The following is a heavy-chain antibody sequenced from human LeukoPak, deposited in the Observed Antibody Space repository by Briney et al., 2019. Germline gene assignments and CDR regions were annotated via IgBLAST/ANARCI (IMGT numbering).Heavy chain of an antibody. V-gene: IGHV4-61*02. D-gene: IGHD2-2*01. CDR3: ARARYCSSTSCYGPNYYYYYYMDV. Sequence: PSETLSLTCTVSGGSISSGSYYWSWIRQPAGKGLEWIGRIYTSGSTNYNPSLKSRVTISVDTSNNQFSLKLSSVTAADTAVYYCARARYCSSTSCYGPNYYYYYYMDVWGKGTTVTVSS. CDR1: GGSISSGSYY. J-gene: IGHJ6*03. CDR2: IYTSGST.